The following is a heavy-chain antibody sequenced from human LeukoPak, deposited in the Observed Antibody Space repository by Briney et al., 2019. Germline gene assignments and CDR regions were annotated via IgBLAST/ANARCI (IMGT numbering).Heavy chain of an antibody. D-gene: IGHD2-21*01. J-gene: IGHJ3*01. Sequence: GGSLRLSCVGSGFTFSDDWMSWVRQAPGKGLEWVGRIKNKIDGGTADYAAPVKGRFTISREDSKDTLYLQMNSLKTEDTAVYYCAAFNSRDAFKFWGQGTMVTVSS. CDR1: GFTFSDDW. V-gene: IGHV3-15*01. CDR2: IKNKIDGGTA. CDR3: AAFNSRDAFKF.